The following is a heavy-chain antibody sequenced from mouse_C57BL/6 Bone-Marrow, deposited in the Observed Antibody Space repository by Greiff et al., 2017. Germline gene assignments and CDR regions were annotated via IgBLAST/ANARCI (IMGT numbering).Heavy chain of an antibody. J-gene: IGHJ1*03. CDR1: GYTFTSYW. CDR2: IYPSDSET. V-gene: IGHV1-61*01. CDR3: ARGHYGNYGWYFDV. D-gene: IGHD2-1*01. Sequence: QVQLKQPGAELVRPGSSVKLSCKASGYTFTSYWMDWVKQRPGQGLEWIGNIYPSDSETHYNQKFKDKATLTVDKSSSTAYMQLSSLTSEDSAVYYCARGHYGNYGWYFDVWGTGTTVTVSS.